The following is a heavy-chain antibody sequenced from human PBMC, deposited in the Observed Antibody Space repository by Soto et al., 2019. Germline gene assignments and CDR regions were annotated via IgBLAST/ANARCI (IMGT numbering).Heavy chain of an antibody. D-gene: IGHD3-16*01. J-gene: IGHJ6*02. CDR3: ARGQEVWWNAGPLGLHGLDV. V-gene: IGHV1-8*02. Sequence: QVQLVQSGAEVKKSGASVKVSCKASRYTFISYDINWVRQATGQGLEWMGWTDPNSCNTGYAQKVQGKITMTRNTATNTAYMELSSLRSEDTAVYYCARGQEVWWNAGPLGLHGLDVWGQGTTVTVSS. CDR1: RYTFISYD. CDR2: TDPNSCNT.